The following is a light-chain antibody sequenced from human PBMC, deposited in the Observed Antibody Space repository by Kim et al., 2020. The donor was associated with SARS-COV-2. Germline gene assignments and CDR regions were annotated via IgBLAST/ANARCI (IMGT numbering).Light chain of an antibody. CDR2: QNF. J-gene: IGLJ2*01. V-gene: IGLV3-1*01. Sequence: VSPGQTARITCSGDTCGTGYASWYQQRTGQSPILIIYQNFKRPSGIPERFSGSNSGNTATLTIRGTQSEDEADYYCQAWDTNTGVIFGGGTKVTVL. CDR3: QAWDTNTGVI. CDR1: TCGTGY.